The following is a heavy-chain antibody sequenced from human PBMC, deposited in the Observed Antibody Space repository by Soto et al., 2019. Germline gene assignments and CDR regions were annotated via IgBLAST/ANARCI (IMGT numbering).Heavy chain of an antibody. CDR3: ARDTSYGPDAFDI. D-gene: IGHD3-10*01. Sequence: GGFLRLSCAASGFTFSDYCRSWIRQAPGKGLEWVSYISSSGSTIYYADSVKGRFTISRGNAKNSLYLQMNSLRAEDTAVYYCARDTSYGPDAFDIWGQGTMVTVSS. V-gene: IGHV3-11*01. CDR1: GFTFSDYC. J-gene: IGHJ3*02. CDR2: ISSSGSTI.